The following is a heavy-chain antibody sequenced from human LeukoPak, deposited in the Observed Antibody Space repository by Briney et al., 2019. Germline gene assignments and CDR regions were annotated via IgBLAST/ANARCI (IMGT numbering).Heavy chain of an antibody. V-gene: IGHV3-21*01. CDR3: ARDLHHGMDV. CDR1: GFTFSSYS. Sequence: GGSLRLSCAASGFTFSSYSMNWVRQAPGKGLEWVSSISSSSYIYYADSMKGRFTIPRDNAKNSLYLQMNSLRAEDTAVYYCARDLHHGMDVWGQGTTVTVSS. D-gene: IGHD4-11*01. J-gene: IGHJ6*02. CDR2: ISSSSYI.